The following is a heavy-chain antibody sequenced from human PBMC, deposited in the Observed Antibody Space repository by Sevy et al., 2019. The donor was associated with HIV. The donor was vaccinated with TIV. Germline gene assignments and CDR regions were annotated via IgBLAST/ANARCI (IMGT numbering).Heavy chain of an antibody. J-gene: IGHJ4*02. CDR2: ISGSAHRT. Sequence: GGSLRLSCAASGFTFSNYAMSWVRQTPGKGLEWVSAISGSAHRTYYTDSVKGRFTISRDNSKNMLFLQMNSLRAEDTAAYYCVKEVSEYSYSDYWGQGTLVTVSS. D-gene: IGHD5-18*01. V-gene: IGHV3-23*01. CDR3: VKEVSEYSYSDY. CDR1: GFTFSNYA.